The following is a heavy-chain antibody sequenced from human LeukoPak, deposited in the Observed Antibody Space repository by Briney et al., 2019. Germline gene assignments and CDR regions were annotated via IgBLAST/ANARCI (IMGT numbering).Heavy chain of an antibody. CDR1: GYTLTELS. CDR3: ATLPDRDGDY. D-gene: IGHD5-24*01. J-gene: IGHJ4*02. CDR2: FDPEDGET. Sequence: ASVKVSCKVSGYTLTELSMHWVRQAPGKGLEWMGGFDPEDGETIYAQKFQGRVTMTAETSTDTAYMELSSLRSEDTAVYYCATLPDRDGDYWGQGTLVTVSS. V-gene: IGHV1-24*01.